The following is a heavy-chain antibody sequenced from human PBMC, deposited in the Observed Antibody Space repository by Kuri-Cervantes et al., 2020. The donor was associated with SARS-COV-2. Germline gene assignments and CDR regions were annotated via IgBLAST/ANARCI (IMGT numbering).Heavy chain of an antibody. J-gene: IGHJ6*03. Sequence: SETLSLTCTVSGGSIRTYYWGWIRQPPGKGLEWIGYIYYSGSTNYNPPLKSRVTVSVDTSKNQFFLKLSSVTAADTAVYYCARLGKNCTNGICNTYHYHYMDVWGKGTTVTVSS. CDR2: IYYSGST. D-gene: IGHD2-8*01. V-gene: IGHV4-59*01. CDR1: GGSIRTYY. CDR3: ARLGKNCTNGICNTYHYHYMDV.